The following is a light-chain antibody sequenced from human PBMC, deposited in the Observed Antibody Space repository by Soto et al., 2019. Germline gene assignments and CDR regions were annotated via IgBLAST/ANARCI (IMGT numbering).Light chain of an antibody. CDR2: DAS. J-gene: IGKJ4*01. V-gene: IGKV3-11*01. CDR1: QSVTSF. Sequence: EIVLTQSPATLSLSPGERATLSCRASQSVTSFLAWYQHKSGQAPRLLIYDASNRATGIPARFSASGSETEFTLTISSLEPEDFAVYYCQQRSKWPLTFGGGTKVEIK. CDR3: QQRSKWPLT.